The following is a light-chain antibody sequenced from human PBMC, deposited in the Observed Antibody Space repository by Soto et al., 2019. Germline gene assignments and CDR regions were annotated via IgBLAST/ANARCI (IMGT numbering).Light chain of an antibody. J-gene: IGKJ4*01. CDR2: AAS. CDR1: QRISSY. CDR3: QQSYSTPLT. Sequence: DIPMTQSPSSLSASVGDRVTITCRASQRISSYLHWYQQKPGKAPKLLIYAASSLQSGVPPRFSGSGSGTAFTLTISSLQPEDFATYYCQQSYSTPLTFGGGTKVEIK. V-gene: IGKV1-39*01.